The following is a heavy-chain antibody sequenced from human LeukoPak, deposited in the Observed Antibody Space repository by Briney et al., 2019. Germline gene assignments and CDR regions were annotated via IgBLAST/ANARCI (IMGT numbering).Heavy chain of an antibody. CDR1: GCSISSGSYY. CDR3: ARASGATYCSGGSCYSIGFDP. CDR2: IYTSGST. D-gene: IGHD2-15*01. V-gene: IGHV4-61*02. Sequence: SQTLSLTCTVSGCSISSGSYYWSWIRQPDGKGLEWIGRIYTSGSTNYNPSLKSRVTISVDTSKNQFSLKLSSVTAADTAVYYCARASGATYCSGGSCYSIGFDPWGQGTLVTVSS. J-gene: IGHJ5*02.